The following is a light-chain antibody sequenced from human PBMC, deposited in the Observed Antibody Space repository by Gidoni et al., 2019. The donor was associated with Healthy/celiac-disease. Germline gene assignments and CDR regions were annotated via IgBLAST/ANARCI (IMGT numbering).Light chain of an antibody. CDR3: QQYNNWAPLT. CDR2: GAS. J-gene: IGKJ4*01. V-gene: IGKV3-15*01. Sequence: EIVMTQSPATLSVSPGERATLSCRASQSVSSNLAWYQQTPGQAPRLLIYGASTRATGIPARFSGSGSGTEFTLTISSLQSEDFAVYYCQQYNNWAPLTFXGXTKGEIK. CDR1: QSVSSN.